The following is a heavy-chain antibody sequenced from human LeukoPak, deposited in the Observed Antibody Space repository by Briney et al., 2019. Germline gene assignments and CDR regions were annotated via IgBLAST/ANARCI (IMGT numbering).Heavy chain of an antibody. V-gene: IGHV3-15*01. Sequence: GGSLRLSCAASGFTFSNAWMSWVRQAPGKGLEWVGRVKSKPDGGTTDYAAPVKGRFTISRDDSKNTLYLQMNSLKTEDTAVYYCTTGVAVAGSYWGQGTLVTVSS. CDR2: VKSKPDGGTT. J-gene: IGHJ4*02. CDR3: TTGVAVAGSY. D-gene: IGHD6-19*01. CDR1: GFTFSNAW.